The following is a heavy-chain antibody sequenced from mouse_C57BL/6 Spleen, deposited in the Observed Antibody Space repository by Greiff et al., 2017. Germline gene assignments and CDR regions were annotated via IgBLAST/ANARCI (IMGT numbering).Heavy chain of an antibody. Sequence: EVKLMESGGGLVKPGGSLKLSCAASGFTFSDYGMHWVRQAPEKGLEWVAYISSGSSTIYYADTVKGRFTISRDNAKNTLFLQMTSLRSEDTAMYYCANTSTGTRAPWFAYWGQGTLVTVSA. CDR2: ISSGSSTI. D-gene: IGHD4-1*02. J-gene: IGHJ3*01. CDR3: ANTSTGTRAPWFAY. CDR1: GFTFSDYG. V-gene: IGHV5-17*01.